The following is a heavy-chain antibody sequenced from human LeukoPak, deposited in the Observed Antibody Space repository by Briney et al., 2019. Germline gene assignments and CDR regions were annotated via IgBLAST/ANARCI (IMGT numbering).Heavy chain of an antibody. J-gene: IGHJ4*02. V-gene: IGHV3-33*01. CDR2: DGSNK. CDR1: GFTFSSYG. Sequence: GGSLRLSCAASGFTFSSYGMHWVRQAPGKGLERVAYDGSNKYYGDSVKGRFTISRDNSKNTLYLQMNSLRAEDTAVYYCARDFMGIDYWGQGTLVTVSS. CDR3: ARDFMGIDY. D-gene: IGHD7-27*01.